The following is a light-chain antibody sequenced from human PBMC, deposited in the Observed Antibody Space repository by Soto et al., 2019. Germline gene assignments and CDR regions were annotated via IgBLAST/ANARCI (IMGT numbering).Light chain of an antibody. J-gene: IGKJ1*01. Sequence: QMNQNPSSLSGSVGDRVTITCRASQTISSWLAWYQQKPGKAPKLLIYKASTLKSGVPSRFSGSGSGTEFTLTISSLQPDDFAAYYFEPCTSHSESFGQRTKVDIK. CDR2: KAS. CDR3: EPCTSHSES. CDR1: QTISSW. V-gene: IGKV1-5*03.